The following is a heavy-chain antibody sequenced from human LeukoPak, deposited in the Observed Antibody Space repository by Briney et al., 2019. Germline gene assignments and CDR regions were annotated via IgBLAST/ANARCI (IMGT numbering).Heavy chain of an antibody. D-gene: IGHD1-26*01. CDR2: ISAYNGNT. CDR1: GYTFTSYG. J-gene: IGHJ3*02. Sequence: ASVKVSCKASGYTFTSYGISWVRQAPGQGLEWMGWISAYNGNTNYAQKLQGRVTMTTVTSTSTAYMELRSLRSDDTAVYYCARDPLGYDAFDIWGQGTMVTVSS. CDR3: ARDPLGYDAFDI. V-gene: IGHV1-18*04.